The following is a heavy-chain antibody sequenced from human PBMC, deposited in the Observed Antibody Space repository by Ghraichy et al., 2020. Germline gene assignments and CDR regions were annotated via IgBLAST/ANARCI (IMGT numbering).Heavy chain of an antibody. CDR2: INHSGST. V-gene: IGHV4-34*01. J-gene: IGHJ5*02. D-gene: IGHD3-10*01. Sequence: SETLSLTCAVYGGSFSGYYWSWIRQPPGKGLEWIGEINHSGSTNYNPSLKSRVTISVDTSKNQFSLKLSSVTAADTAVYYCARSVVRGRRGNWFDPWGQGTLVTVSS. CDR3: ARSVVRGRRGNWFDP. CDR1: GGSFSGYY.